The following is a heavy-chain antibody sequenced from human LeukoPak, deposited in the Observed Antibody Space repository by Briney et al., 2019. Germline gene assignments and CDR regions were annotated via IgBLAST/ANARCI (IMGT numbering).Heavy chain of an antibody. D-gene: IGHD3-22*01. V-gene: IGHV3-30*18. CDR1: GFTFSSYG. CDR2: ISYDGSYK. CDR3: AKDAGDSSGYYHDY. J-gene: IGHJ4*02. Sequence: GGSLRLSCAASGFTFSSYGMHWVRQAPGKGLEWVAVISYDGSYKYYADSVKGRFTISRDNSKNTLYLQMNSLRAEDTAVYYCAKDAGDSSGYYHDYWGQGTLVTVSS.